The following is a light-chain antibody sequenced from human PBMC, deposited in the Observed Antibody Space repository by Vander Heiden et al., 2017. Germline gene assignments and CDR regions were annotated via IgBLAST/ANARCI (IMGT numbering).Light chain of an antibody. V-gene: IGKV3-15*01. CDR2: GAS. CDR3: QQYKNWPPWT. CDR1: QCVSSN. Sequence: EIVMTQSPATLSVSPGERATLSCRASQCVSSNLAWYQQKPGQPPRLLIYGASTRTTGIPARFSGSGSGTEFTLTISSRQSEDFAVYYCQQYKNWPPWTFGQGTKVEIK. J-gene: IGKJ1*01.